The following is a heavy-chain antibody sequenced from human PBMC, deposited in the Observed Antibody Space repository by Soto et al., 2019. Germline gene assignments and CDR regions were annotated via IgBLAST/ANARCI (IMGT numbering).Heavy chain of an antibody. D-gene: IGHD5-18*01. V-gene: IGHV4-59*01. Sequence: KASETLSLTCTVSGGSISSYYWSWIRQPPGKGLEWIGYIYYSGSTNYNPSLKSRVTISVDTSKNQFSLKLSSVTAADTAVYYCAAQRTEEWIQLWLLLDYWGQGTLVTVSS. CDR3: AAQRTEEWIQLWLLLDY. CDR2: IYYSGST. J-gene: IGHJ4*02. CDR1: GGSISSYY.